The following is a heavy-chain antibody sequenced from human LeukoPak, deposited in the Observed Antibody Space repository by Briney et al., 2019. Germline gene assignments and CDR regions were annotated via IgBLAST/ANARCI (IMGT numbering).Heavy chain of an antibody. J-gene: IGHJ2*01. CDR1: GGSISSYY. CDR2: IYTSGST. D-gene: IGHD6-6*01. V-gene: IGHV4-4*07. Sequence: SETLSLTCTVSGGSISSYYWSWIRQPPGKGLEWIGRIYTSGSTNYNPSLKSRVTMSVDTSKNQFSLKLSSVTAADTAVYYCARGVGSSIAARGGYWYFDLWGRGTLVTVSS. CDR3: ARGVGSSIAARGGYWYFDL.